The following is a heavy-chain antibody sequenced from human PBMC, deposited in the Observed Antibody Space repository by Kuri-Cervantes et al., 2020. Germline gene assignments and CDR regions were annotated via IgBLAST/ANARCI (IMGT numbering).Heavy chain of an antibody. CDR3: ARLVVDYYDSSGYVGF. J-gene: IGHJ4*02. CDR1: GGSISSSSYY. CDR2: IYYSGST. V-gene: IGHV4-39*01. D-gene: IGHD3-22*01. Sequence: SETLSLTCTVSGGSISSSSYYWGWIRQPPGKGLEWIGSIYYSGSTYYNPSLKSRVTISVDTSKNQFSLKLSSVTAADTAVYYCARLVVDYYDSSGYVGFWGQGTLVTVSS.